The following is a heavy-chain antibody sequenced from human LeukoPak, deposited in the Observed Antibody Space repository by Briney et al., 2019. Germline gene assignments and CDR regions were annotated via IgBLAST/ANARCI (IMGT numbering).Heavy chain of an antibody. CDR3: ARGVEPLAANTLAY. D-gene: IGHD1-14*01. CDR2: LYSDGNT. V-gene: IGHV3-53*01. Sequence: GGSLRLSCAASGFTVITNDMTWVRQAPGKGLEWVSVLYSDGNTKYAHSVQGRFTISRDNSKNTLYLEMNSLSPDDTAVYYCARGVEPLAANTLAYWGQGTLVTVCS. CDR1: GFTVITND. J-gene: IGHJ4*02.